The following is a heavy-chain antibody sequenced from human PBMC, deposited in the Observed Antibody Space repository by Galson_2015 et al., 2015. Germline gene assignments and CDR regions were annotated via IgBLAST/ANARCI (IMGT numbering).Heavy chain of an antibody. CDR1: GFTFSSYG. V-gene: IGHV3-30*03. Sequence: SLRLSCAASGFTFSSYGMHWVRQAPGKGLEWVAVISYDGSNKYYADSVKGRFTISRDNSKNTLYLQMNSLRAEDTAVYYCARDCSSTSCLNSIDYWGQGTLVTVSS. CDR3: ARDCSSTSCLNSIDY. J-gene: IGHJ4*02. D-gene: IGHD2-2*01. CDR2: ISYDGSNK.